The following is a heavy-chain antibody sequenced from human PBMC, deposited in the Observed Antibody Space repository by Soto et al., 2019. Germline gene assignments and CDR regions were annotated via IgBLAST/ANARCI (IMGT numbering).Heavy chain of an antibody. Sequence: SETLSLTCTVSGGSISSYYWSWIRQPPGKGLEWIGYIYYSGSTNYNPSLKSRVTISVDTSKNQFSLKLSSVTAADTAVYYCARATRTITGEVGLAFDIWGQGTMVTVSS. CDR2: IYYSGST. V-gene: IGHV4-59*01. CDR3: ARATRTITGEVGLAFDI. D-gene: IGHD7-27*01. CDR1: GGSISSYY. J-gene: IGHJ3*02.